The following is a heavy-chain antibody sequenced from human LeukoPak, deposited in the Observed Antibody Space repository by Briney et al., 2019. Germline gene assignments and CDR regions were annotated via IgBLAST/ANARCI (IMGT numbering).Heavy chain of an antibody. CDR1: GFTFSSSN. J-gene: IGHJ4*02. CDR2: ISYDGTKT. CDR3: EREWFGESN. D-gene: IGHD3-10*01. Sequence: GGSLRLSCAPSGFTFSSSNMHWVRQSPVKGLEWVALISYDGTKTYYGESVKGRFTVSRDNSKNMLFLQMNSLSAEDTAIYYSEREWFGESNSGQGARVTVYS. V-gene: IGHV3-30*04.